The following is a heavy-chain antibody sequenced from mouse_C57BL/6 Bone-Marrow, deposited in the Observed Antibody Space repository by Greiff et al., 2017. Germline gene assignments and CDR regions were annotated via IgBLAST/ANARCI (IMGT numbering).Heavy chain of an antibody. CDR3: ARPLTPPFDY. J-gene: IGHJ2*01. CDR1: GYTFTSYG. CDR2: IYPRSGNT. V-gene: IGHV1-81*01. D-gene: IGHD1-2*01. Sequence: VQLQQSGAELARPGASVKLSCKASGYTFTSYGISWVKQRTGQGLEWIGEIYPRSGNTYYNEKFKGKATLTADKSSSTAYMELRSLTSEDSAVYFCARPLTPPFDYWGQGTTLTVSS.